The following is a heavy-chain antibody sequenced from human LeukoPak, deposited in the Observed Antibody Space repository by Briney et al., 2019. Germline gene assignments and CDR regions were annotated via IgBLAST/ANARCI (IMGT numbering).Heavy chain of an antibody. V-gene: IGHV3-64*01. D-gene: IGHD3-16*01. J-gene: IGHJ3*02. CDR2: ITSDGLST. Sequence: PGGSLRLSCAASGFTFSNFPMHWVRQAPGKGLEFVSAITSDGLSTPYANSVKGRFIISRDNSKNTLYLQMGSLRAEDTALYYCARDRVGGWAFDIWGQGTMVTVSS. CDR3: ARDRVGGWAFDI. CDR1: GFTFSNFP.